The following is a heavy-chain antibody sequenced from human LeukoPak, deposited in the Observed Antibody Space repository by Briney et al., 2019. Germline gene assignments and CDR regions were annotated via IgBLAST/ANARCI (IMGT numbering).Heavy chain of an antibody. V-gene: IGHV3-53*01. Sequence: GGSLRLSCAASGFTVSSNYMSWVRQAPGKGLEWVSVIYSGGSTYYADSVKGRFTISRDNSKNTLYLQMNSLRAEDTAVYYCARSSIAARHYYYYYMDVWGKGTTVTVSS. CDR3: ARSSIAARHYYYYYMDV. CDR1: GFTVSSNY. CDR2: IYSGGST. J-gene: IGHJ6*03. D-gene: IGHD6-6*01.